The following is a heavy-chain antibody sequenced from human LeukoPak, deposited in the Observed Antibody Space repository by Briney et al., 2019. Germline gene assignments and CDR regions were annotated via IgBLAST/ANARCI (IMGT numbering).Heavy chain of an antibody. Sequence: PSETLSLTCTVSGGSISSHYWSWIRQPPGKGLEWIGFIYYSGSTNYNSALDSRVTISLDTPKNQFSLKLNSVPAADTAVYYCARGIPPTRPGFGHYMDVWGKGTTVTVSS. CDR2: IYYSGST. CDR1: GGSISSHY. J-gene: IGHJ6*03. D-gene: IGHD1-1*01. CDR3: ARGIPPTRPGFGHYMDV. V-gene: IGHV4-59*11.